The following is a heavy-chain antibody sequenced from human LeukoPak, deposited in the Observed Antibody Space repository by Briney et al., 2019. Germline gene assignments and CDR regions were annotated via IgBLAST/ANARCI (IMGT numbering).Heavy chain of an antibody. J-gene: IGHJ4*02. V-gene: IGHV3-20*04. CDR1: GFTFDDYG. CDR3: ARDIYYYDSSGYYFPGGSDY. D-gene: IGHD3-22*01. CDR2: INWNGGST. Sequence: GGSLRLSCAASGFTFDDYGMSWVRQAPGKGLEWVSGINWNGGSTGYADSVKGRFTISRDNAKNSLYLQMNSLRAEDTAVYYCARDIYYYDSSGYYFPGGSDYWGQGTLVTVSS.